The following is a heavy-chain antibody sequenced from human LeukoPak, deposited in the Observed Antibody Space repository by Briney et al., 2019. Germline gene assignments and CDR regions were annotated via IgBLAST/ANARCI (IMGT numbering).Heavy chain of an antibody. CDR1: GFTFSDHC. Sequence: GGSLRLSCAASGFTFSDHCMDWVRQAPGKGLEWVGRARNRANTYATEYAASVKGRFTISRDDSKNSLYLQMNSLKSDDTAVYYCVRGGVSFYYASGMDYWGQGALVTVSS. CDR2: ARNRANTYAT. J-gene: IGHJ4*02. CDR3: VRGGVSFYYASGMDY. D-gene: IGHD3-10*01. V-gene: IGHV3-72*01.